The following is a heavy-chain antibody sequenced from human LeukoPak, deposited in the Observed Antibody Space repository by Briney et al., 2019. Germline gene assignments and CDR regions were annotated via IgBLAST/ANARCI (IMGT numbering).Heavy chain of an antibody. J-gene: IGHJ4*02. CDR1: GGSISSYY. V-gene: IGHV4-59*01. CDR3: ARDSGPRFDY. CDR2: IYYSGST. Sequence: ASETLSLTCTVSGGSISSYYWSWIRQPPGQGLEWIGYIYYSGSTNYNPSLKSRVTISVDTSKNQSSLKVSSVTAADAAVDYGARDSGPRFDYWGQGTLVTVSS. D-gene: IGHD6-19*01.